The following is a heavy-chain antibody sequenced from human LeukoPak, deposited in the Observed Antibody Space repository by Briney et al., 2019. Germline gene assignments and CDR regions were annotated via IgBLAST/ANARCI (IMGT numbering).Heavy chain of an antibody. CDR3: ARSTYCSGGSCYSRRYYYYYGMDV. CDR1: GGSFSGYY. J-gene: IGHJ6*02. CDR2: INHSGST. V-gene: IGHV4-34*01. Sequence: PSETPSLTCAVYGGSFSGYYWSWIRQPPGKGLEWIGEINHSGSTNYNPSLKSRVTISVDTSKNQFSLKLSSVTAADTAVYYCARSTYCSGGSCYSRRYYYYYGMDVWGQGTTVTVSS. D-gene: IGHD2-15*01.